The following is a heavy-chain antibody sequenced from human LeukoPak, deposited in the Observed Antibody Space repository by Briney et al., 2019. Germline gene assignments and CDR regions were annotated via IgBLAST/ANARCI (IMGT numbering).Heavy chain of an antibody. CDR2: IIPIFGTA. CDR3: AKDLGGDGYRGSY. J-gene: IGHJ4*02. Sequence: ASVKVSCKASGGTFSSYAISWVRQAPGQGLEWMGGIIPIFGTANYAQKFQGRVTITADESTSTAYMELSSLRAEDTAVYYCAKDLGGDGYRGSYWGQGTLVTVSS. D-gene: IGHD5-24*01. V-gene: IGHV1-69*13. CDR1: GGTFSSYA.